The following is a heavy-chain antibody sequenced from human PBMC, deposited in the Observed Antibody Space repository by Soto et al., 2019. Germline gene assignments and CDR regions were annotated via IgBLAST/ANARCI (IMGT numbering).Heavy chain of an antibody. V-gene: IGHV3-74*01. CDR2: INSDGSST. Sequence: GGSLRLSCAASGFTFSSYWMHWVRQAPGKGLVWVSRINSDGSSTSYADSVKGRFTISRDNAKNTLYLQMNSLRAEDTAVYYCAKSSPRNYIVATDAFDIWGWGQGTMVTVSS. CDR3: AKSSPRNYIVATDAFDIWG. CDR1: GFTFSSYW. D-gene: IGHD5-12*01. J-gene: IGHJ3*01.